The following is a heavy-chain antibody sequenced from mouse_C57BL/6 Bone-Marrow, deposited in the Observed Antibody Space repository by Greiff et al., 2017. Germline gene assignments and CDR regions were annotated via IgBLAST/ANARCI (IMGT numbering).Heavy chain of an antibody. D-gene: IGHD1-1*01. V-gene: IGHV7-1*01. J-gene: IGHJ1*03. Sequence: EVKLVESGGGLVQSGRSLRLSCATSGFTFSDFYMEWVRQAPGKGLEWIAASRNKANDYTTEYSASVKGRFIVSRDTSQSILYLQMNALRAEDTAIYYCARDASLGGDGSSHWYFDVWGTGTTVTVSS. CDR2: SRNKANDYTT. CDR3: ARDASLGGDGSSHWYFDV. CDR1: GFTFSDFY.